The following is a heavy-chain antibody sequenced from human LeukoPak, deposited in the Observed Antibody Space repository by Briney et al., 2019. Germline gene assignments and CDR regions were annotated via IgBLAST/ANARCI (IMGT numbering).Heavy chain of an antibody. CDR3: ARAGVAAAGAFDY. J-gene: IGHJ4*02. CDR1: GFAFSGYS. D-gene: IGHD6-13*01. CDR2: ISSSSSYI. V-gene: IGHV3-21*01. Sequence: GGSLRLSCAASGFAFSGYSMNWVRQAPGKGLEWVSSISSSSSYIYYADSVKGRFTISRDNAKNSLYLQMNSLRAEDTAVYYCARAGVAAAGAFDYWGQGTLVTVSS.